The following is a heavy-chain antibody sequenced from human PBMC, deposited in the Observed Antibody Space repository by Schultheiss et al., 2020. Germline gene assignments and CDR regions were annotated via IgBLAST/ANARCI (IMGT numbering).Heavy chain of an antibody. J-gene: IGHJ4*02. CDR1: GVTFNRAG. Sequence: GGSLRLPCGVSGVTFNRAGMHWVRQAPGKGLEWVALISSDGSNEYYADSVKGRFTISRDDSKNTLFLQMNSLRDEDTAVYYCAKDKGERYFDFWGQGTLVTVSS. V-gene: IGHV3-30*18. D-gene: IGHD1-1*01. CDR2: ISSDGSNE. CDR3: AKDKGERYFDF.